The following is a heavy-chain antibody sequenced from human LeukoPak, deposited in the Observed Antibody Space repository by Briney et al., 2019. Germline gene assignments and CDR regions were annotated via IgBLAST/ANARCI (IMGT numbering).Heavy chain of an antibody. CDR3: ANIPNSFGPDY. J-gene: IGHJ4*02. D-gene: IGHD3-16*01. V-gene: IGHV3-30*02. CDR1: GFSFSSYG. CDR2: IPRDGSYE. Sequence: PGGSLRLSCAASGFSFSSYGMHWVRLAPGGGLEWVAFIPRDGSYEKYADSVKGRFAISRDNSKSTLYLHMSSLRAEDTAVYYCANIPNSFGPDYWGQGSLVTVSS.